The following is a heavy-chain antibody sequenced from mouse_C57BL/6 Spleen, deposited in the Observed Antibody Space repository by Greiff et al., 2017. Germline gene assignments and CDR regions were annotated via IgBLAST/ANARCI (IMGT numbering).Heavy chain of an antibody. CDR2: IYPSDSET. Sequence: QVQLQQPGAELVRPGSSVKLSCKASGYTFTSYWMDWVKQRPGQGLEWIGNIYPSDSETHYNQKFKDKATLTVDKSSSTAYMQLSSLTSEDSAVYYCAREGYGKGDAMDYGGQGTSVTVSS. CDR1: GYTFTSYW. J-gene: IGHJ4*01. D-gene: IGHD2-10*02. V-gene: IGHV1-61*01. CDR3: AREGYGKGDAMDY.